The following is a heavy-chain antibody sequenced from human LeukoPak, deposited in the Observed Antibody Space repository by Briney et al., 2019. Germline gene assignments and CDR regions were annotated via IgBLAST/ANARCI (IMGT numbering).Heavy chain of an antibody. CDR2: INPNSGGT. J-gene: IGHJ4*02. V-gene: IGHV1-2*06. CDR3: ARLVAASMGGIPSDY. CDR1: GYTFTGYY. D-gene: IGHD2-2*01. Sequence: ASVKVSCKASGYTFTGYYMHWVRQAPGQGLEWMGRINPNSGGTNYAQKFQGRVTMTRDTSISTAYMELSRLRSDDTAVYYCARLVAASMGGIPSDYWGQGTLVTVSS.